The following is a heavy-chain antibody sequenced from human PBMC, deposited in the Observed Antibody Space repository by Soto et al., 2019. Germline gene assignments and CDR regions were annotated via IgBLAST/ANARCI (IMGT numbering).Heavy chain of an antibody. CDR1: GFTFSSYA. D-gene: IGHD2-2*01. Sequence: QVQLVESGGGVVQPGRSLRLSCAASGFTFSSYAMHWVRQAPGKGLEWVAVISYDGSNKYYADSVKGRFTISRDNSKPTLYLQMNSLRAEHTAVYYCARAHRPYQLLSPCDYWGQGTLVTVSS. V-gene: IGHV3-30-3*01. J-gene: IGHJ4*02. CDR3: ARAHRPYQLLSPCDY. CDR2: ISYDGSNK.